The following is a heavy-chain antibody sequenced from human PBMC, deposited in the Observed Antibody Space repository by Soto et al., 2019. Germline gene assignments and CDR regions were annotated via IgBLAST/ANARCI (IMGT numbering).Heavy chain of an antibody. Sequence: PGESLKISCKGSGYSFTSYCISWVRQMPGKGLEWMGRIDPSDSYTNYSPSFQGHVTISADKSISTAYLQWSSLKASDTAMYYCARRGIAAAENYGMDVWGQGTTVTVSS. CDR2: IDPSDSYT. V-gene: IGHV5-10-1*01. CDR3: ARRGIAAAENYGMDV. D-gene: IGHD6-13*01. CDR1: GYSFTSYC. J-gene: IGHJ6*02.